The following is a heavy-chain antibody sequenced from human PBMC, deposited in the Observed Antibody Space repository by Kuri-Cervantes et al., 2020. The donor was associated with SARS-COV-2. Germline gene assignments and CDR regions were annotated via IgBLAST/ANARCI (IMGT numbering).Heavy chain of an antibody. CDR2: ISSSSSTI. CDR1: GFTFSSYS. Sequence: GGSLRLSCAASGFTFSSYSMNWVRQAPGKGLEWVSYISSSSSTIYYADSVKGRFTISRDNAKSSLYLQMNSLRDEDTAVYYCARDGGGYYGSSGYYGQLGFDYWGQGTLVTVSS. V-gene: IGHV3-48*02. J-gene: IGHJ4*02. CDR3: ARDGGGYYGSSGYYGQLGFDY. D-gene: IGHD3-22*01.